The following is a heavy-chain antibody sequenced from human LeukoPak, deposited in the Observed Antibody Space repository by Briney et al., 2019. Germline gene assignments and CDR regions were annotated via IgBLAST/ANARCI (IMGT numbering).Heavy chain of an antibody. CDR1: GDSVSSNSAA. CDR2: TYYRSKWYN. Sequence: SQTLSLTCAISGDSVSSNSAAWNWIRQSPSRGLEWLGRTYYRSKWYNDYAVSVRSRITINADTSKNQFSLQLISVTPEDTAVYYCAKTRSGLNWFDPWGQGTLVTVSS. D-gene: IGHD3-10*01. CDR3: AKTRSGLNWFDP. V-gene: IGHV6-1*01. J-gene: IGHJ5*02.